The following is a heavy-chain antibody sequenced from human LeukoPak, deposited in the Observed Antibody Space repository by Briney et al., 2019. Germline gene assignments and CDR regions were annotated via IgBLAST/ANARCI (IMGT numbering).Heavy chain of an antibody. D-gene: IGHD1-14*01. Sequence: ASVKVSCKASGYTFTSYTMNWVRQAPGQGLEWMGWINTNTGSPTYAQGFTGRFVFSLDTSVNTAYLQISSLEAEDTAVYYCARKKVEPDRYFDYWGQGTLVTVSS. CDR3: ARKKVEPDRYFDY. J-gene: IGHJ4*02. CDR2: INTNTGSP. V-gene: IGHV7-4-1*02. CDR1: GYTFTSYT.